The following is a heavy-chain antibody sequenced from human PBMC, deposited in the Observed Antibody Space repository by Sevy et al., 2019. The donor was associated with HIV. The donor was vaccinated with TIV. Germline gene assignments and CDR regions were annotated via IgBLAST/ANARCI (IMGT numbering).Heavy chain of an antibody. CDR3: AKGIGYSGYETDY. D-gene: IGHD5-12*01. V-gene: IGHV3-23*01. Sequence: GGSLRLSCAASGFTFSSYAMSWVRQAPGKGLEWVSAISGSGISTYYADSVKGRFTISRDNSKNTLYRQMSNLRAEDTAVFYCAKGIGYSGYETDYWGQGTLVTVSS. CDR1: GFTFSSYA. CDR2: ISGSGIST. J-gene: IGHJ4*02.